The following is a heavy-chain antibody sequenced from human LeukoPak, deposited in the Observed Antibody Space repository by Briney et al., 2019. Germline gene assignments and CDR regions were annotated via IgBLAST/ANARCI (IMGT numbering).Heavy chain of an antibody. D-gene: IGHD5-24*01. Sequence: SETLSLTCTVSGGSISSSSYYWGWIRQPPGKGLEWIGSIYYSGSTYYNPSLKSRVTISVDTSKNQFSLELSSVTAADTAVYYCAIRWLHPPKTYSDAFDIWGQGTMVTVSS. CDR1: GGSISSSSYY. CDR2: IYYSGST. J-gene: IGHJ3*02. CDR3: AIRWLHPPKTYSDAFDI. V-gene: IGHV4-39*01.